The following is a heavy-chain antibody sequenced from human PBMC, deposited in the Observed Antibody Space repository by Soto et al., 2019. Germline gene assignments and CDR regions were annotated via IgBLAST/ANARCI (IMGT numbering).Heavy chain of an antibody. CDR3: ARGGQVVVVADNWFDP. CDR2: IYYSGST. D-gene: IGHD2-15*01. J-gene: IGHJ5*02. Sequence: QVQLQESGPGLVKPSQTLSLTCTVSGGSISSGGYYWSWIRQHPGKGLEWIGYIYYSGSTYYNPSLKSRVTISVDTSKNQFSQKLSSVTAADTAVYYCARGGQVVVVADNWFDPWGQGTLVTVSS. CDR1: GGSISSGGYY. V-gene: IGHV4-31*03.